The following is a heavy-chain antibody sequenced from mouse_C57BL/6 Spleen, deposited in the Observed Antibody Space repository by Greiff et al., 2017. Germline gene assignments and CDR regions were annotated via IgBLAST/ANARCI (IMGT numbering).Heavy chain of an antibody. CDR1: GYTFTSYW. J-gene: IGHJ1*03. Sequence: QVQLQQPGAELVKPGASVKLSCKASGYTFTSYWMQWVKQRPGQGLEWIGEIDPSDSYTNYNQKFKGKATLTVDTSSSTAYMQLSSLTSEDSAVYDCARSVTTVVARYFDVWGTGTTVTVAS. V-gene: IGHV1-50*01. CDR2: IDPSDSYT. D-gene: IGHD1-1*01. CDR3: ARSVTTVVARYFDV.